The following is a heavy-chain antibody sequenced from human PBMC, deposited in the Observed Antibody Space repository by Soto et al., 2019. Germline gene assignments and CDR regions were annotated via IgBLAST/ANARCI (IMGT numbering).Heavy chain of an antibody. CDR1: GGSFSGFY. D-gene: IGHD2-21*01. J-gene: IGHJ6*02. Sequence: QVQLQQWGAGLLKPSETLSLTCAGYGGSFSGFYWSWVRQPPGKGLEWIGEINHSGSINQNVSLKSRVTISVDTSRNQFSLKLTSVTAADTAVYYCARIPSRHFYYYDGMDVWGQGTTVTVSS. V-gene: IGHV4-34*01. CDR2: INHSGSI. CDR3: ARIPSRHFYYYDGMDV.